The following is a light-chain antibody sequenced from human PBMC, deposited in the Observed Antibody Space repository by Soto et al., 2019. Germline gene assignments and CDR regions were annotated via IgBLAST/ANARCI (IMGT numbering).Light chain of an antibody. CDR3: QQLESYPST. CDR2: AAS. Sequence: DIQLTQSPSFLSASVGERVTITCRASQGISSYLAWYQQKPGKAPMLLIYAASTLLSGVPSRFSGSGSGTDFTLTISSLQPEDFATYYCQQLESYPSTFGGGTKVDI. J-gene: IGKJ4*01. CDR1: QGISSY. V-gene: IGKV1-9*01.